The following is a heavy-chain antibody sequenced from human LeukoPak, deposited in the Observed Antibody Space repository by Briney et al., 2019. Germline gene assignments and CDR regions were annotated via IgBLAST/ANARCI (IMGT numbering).Heavy chain of an antibody. J-gene: IGHJ5*02. V-gene: IGHV1-69*05. CDR2: IIPIFGTA. CDR3: ARDLLIAASDSWFDP. D-gene: IGHD6-6*01. Sequence: GASVKVSFKASGGTFSSYAISWVRQAPGQGLEWMGRIIPIFGTANYAQKFQGRVTITTDESTSTAYMELSSLRSEDTAVYYCARDLLIAASDSWFDPWGQGTLVTVSS. CDR1: GGTFSSYA.